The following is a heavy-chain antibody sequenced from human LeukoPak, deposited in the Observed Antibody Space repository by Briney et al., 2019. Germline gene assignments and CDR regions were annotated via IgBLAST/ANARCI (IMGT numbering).Heavy chain of an antibody. CDR3: ASPLIYDSSGYSDAFDI. V-gene: IGHV3-21*01. D-gene: IGHD3-22*01. CDR1: GFTFSSYS. Sequence: GGSLRLSCAASGFTFSSYSMNWVRQAPGKGLEWVSSISSSSSYIYYADSVKGRFTISRDNAKNSLYLQMNSLGAEDTAVYYCASPLIYDSSGYSDAFDIWGQRTMVTVSS. J-gene: IGHJ3*02. CDR2: ISSSSSYI.